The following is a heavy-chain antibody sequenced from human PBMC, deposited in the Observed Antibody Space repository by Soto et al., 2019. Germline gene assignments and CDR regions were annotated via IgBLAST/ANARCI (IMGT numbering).Heavy chain of an antibody. V-gene: IGHV1-2*02. Sequence: ASVKVSCKASGYTFTGYYMHWVRQAPGQGLEWMGWINPNSGGTNYAQKFQGRVTMTRDTSISTAYMELGRLRSDDTAVYYCARVAYYDFWSGYYTDGGMDVWGQGTTVTVSS. D-gene: IGHD3-3*01. CDR3: ARVAYYDFWSGYYTDGGMDV. CDR1: GYTFTGYY. J-gene: IGHJ6*02. CDR2: INPNSGGT.